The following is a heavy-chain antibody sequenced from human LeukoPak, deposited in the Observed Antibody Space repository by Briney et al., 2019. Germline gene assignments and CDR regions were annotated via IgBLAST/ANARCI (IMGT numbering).Heavy chain of an antibody. CDR3: ARARSPRLVSSHFDY. V-gene: IGHV4-61*02. CDR2: IYTSGST. Sequence: PSETLSLTCTVSGGSISSGSYYWSWIRQPAGKGLEWIGRIYTSGSTNYNPSLKSRVTISVDTSKNQFSLKLSSVTAADTAVYYCARARSPRLVSSHFDYWGQGTLVTVSS. CDR1: GGSISSGSYY. D-gene: IGHD6-19*01. J-gene: IGHJ4*02.